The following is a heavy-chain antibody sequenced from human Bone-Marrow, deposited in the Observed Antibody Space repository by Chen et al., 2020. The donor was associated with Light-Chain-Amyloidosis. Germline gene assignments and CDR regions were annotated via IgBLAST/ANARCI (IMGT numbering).Heavy chain of an antibody. CDR2: INPTFGTA. J-gene: IGHJ1*01. CDR1: GGTFRNYA. CDR3: ARPSLPTLGEYFHQ. D-gene: IGHD3-16*01. Sequence: QVQLVQSEAEVRKPGSSVRVSCKASGGTFRNYALNWVRQAPGQGLEWMGAINPTFGTANYAPKFQGRFTITADDSTSTAYMELSSLKSEDTAIYYCARPSLPTLGEYFHQWGQGTLITVSS. V-gene: IGHV1-69*01.